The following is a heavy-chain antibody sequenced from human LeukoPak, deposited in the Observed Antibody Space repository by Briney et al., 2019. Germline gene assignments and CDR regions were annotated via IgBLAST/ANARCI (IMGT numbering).Heavy chain of an antibody. Sequence: GGSLRLSCAASGFTFSSYSMNWVRLAPGKGLEWVSPISDSSSYIYYADSVKGRFSISRDNAKNSLYLQMNSLRAEDTAVYYCARDPTDNWGWAFAAFDIWGQGTMVTVSS. CDR2: ISDSSSYI. CDR1: GFTFSSYS. J-gene: IGHJ3*02. CDR3: ARDPTDNWGWAFAAFDI. V-gene: IGHV3-21*01. D-gene: IGHD7-27*01.